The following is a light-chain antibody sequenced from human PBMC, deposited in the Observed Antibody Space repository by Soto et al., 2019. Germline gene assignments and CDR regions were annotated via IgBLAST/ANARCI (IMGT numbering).Light chain of an antibody. V-gene: IGKV1-5*01. J-gene: IGKJ1*01. CDR1: QFISSW. CDR3: QQYNSYPWT. CDR2: HAS. Sequence: DIQMTQSPSTLSASVGDRVTITCRASQFISSWLAWYQQKPGKVPKLLIFHASNLESGVPSRFSGSGSGTEFTLTISSLQPDDFATYYCQQYNSYPWTFGQGTNVEI.